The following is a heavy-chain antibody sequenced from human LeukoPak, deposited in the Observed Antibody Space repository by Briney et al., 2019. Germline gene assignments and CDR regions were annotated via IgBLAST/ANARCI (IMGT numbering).Heavy chain of an antibody. CDR2: ISGSGGST. V-gene: IGHV3-23*01. Sequence: GGSLRLSCAASGFTFSSYAMSWVRQAPGKGLEWVPAISGSGGSTYYADSVKGRFTISRDNSKNTLYLQMNSLRAEDTAVYYCAKDPRITIFGVVTDWGQGTLVTVSS. J-gene: IGHJ4*02. CDR3: AKDPRITIFGVVTD. D-gene: IGHD3-3*01. CDR1: GFTFSSYA.